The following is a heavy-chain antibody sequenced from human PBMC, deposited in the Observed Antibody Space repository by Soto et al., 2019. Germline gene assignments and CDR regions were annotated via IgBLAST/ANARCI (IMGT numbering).Heavy chain of an antibody. D-gene: IGHD3-3*01. Sequence: GGSLRLSCAASGFTFSSYAMSWVRQAPGKGLEWVSTFNGRGDNTYYAESVKGRFTISRDNSKDTLYLQMNSLRAEDTAVYYCAKEGRSGYYYGVADYWGQGTLVTV. CDR1: GFTFSSYA. J-gene: IGHJ4*02. CDR2: FNGRGDNT. CDR3: AKEGRSGYYYGVADY. V-gene: IGHV3-23*01.